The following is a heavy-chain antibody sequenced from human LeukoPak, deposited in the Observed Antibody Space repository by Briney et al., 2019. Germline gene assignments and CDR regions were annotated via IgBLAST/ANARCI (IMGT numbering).Heavy chain of an antibody. Sequence: SETLSLTCAVYGGSFSGYYWSWIRQPPGKGLEWIGEINHSGSTNYNPSLKSRVTISVDTSKNQFSLKLSSVTAADTAVYYCARDPGGTLLWFGEFNFDYWGQGTLVTVSS. CDR1: GGSFSGYY. V-gene: IGHV4-34*01. CDR3: ARDPGGTLLWFGEFNFDY. J-gene: IGHJ4*02. D-gene: IGHD3-10*01. CDR2: INHSGST.